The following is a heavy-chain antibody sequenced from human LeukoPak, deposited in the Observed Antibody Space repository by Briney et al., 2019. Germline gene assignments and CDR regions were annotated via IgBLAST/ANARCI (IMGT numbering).Heavy chain of an antibody. CDR3: ASRFKMTTVTANYYFDY. CDR1: GYSISSGYY. V-gene: IGHV4-38-2*01. D-gene: IGHD4-17*01. J-gene: IGHJ4*02. CDR2: IYHSGST. Sequence: SETLSLTCAVSGYSISSGYYWGWIRQPPGKGLEWIGSIYHSGSTYSNPSLKSRVTISVDTSKNQFSLKLSSVTAADTAVYYCASRFKMTTVTANYYFDYWGQGTLVTVSS.